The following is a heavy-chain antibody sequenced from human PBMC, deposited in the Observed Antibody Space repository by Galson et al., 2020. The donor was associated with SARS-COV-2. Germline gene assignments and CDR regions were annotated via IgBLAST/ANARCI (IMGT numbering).Heavy chain of an antibody. CDR1: GFTVSSNY. CDR3: ARGPTAMVN. Sequence: TGGSLRLSCAASGFTVSSNYMSWVRQAPGKGLEWVSVIYSGGRTYYADSVKGRFTISRHNSKNTLYLQINSLRAEDTAVYYCARGPTAMVNWGQGTLVTVSS. J-gene: IGHJ4*02. D-gene: IGHD5-18*01. CDR2: IYSGGRT. V-gene: IGHV3-53*04.